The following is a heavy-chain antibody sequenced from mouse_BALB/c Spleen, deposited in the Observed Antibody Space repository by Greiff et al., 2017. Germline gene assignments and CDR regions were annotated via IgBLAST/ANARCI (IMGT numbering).Heavy chain of an antibody. Sequence: VLLKESGGDLVKPGGSLKLSCAASGFTFSSYGMSWVRQTPDKRLEWVATISSGGSYTYYPDSVKGRFTISRDNAKNTLYLQKSSLTTEDTAMYYWDRGGSSYGYAMDYWGQGTSVTVSS. CDR3: DRGGSSYGYAMDY. D-gene: IGHD1-1*01. CDR2: ISSGGSYT. CDR1: GFTFSSYG. J-gene: IGHJ4*01. V-gene: IGHV5-6*01.